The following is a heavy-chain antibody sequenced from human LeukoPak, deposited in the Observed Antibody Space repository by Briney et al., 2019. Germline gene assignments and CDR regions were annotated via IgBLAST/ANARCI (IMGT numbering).Heavy chain of an antibody. CDR1: GYTFTSYG. CDR3: ARLPAAMSPYYYYGMDV. V-gene: IGHV1-2*02. CDR2: INPNSGGT. J-gene: IGHJ6*02. D-gene: IGHD2-2*01. Sequence: ASVKVSCKASGYTFTSYGISWVRQAPGQGLEWMGWINPNSGGTNYAQKFQGRVTMTRDTSISTAYMELSRLRSDDTAVYYCARLPAAMSPYYYYGMDVWGQGTTVTVSS.